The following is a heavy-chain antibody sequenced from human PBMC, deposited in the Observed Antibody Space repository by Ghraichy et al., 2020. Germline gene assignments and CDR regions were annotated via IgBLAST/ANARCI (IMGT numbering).Heavy chain of an antibody. CDR2: TYYRSKWYN. V-gene: IGHV6-1*01. J-gene: IGHJ5*02. D-gene: IGHD3-22*01. CDR1: GDSVSSNSAA. CDR3: AREPLRYYDSSGYYQNWFDP. Sequence: SQTLSLTCAISGDSVSSNSAAWNWIRQSPSRGLEWLGRTYYRSKWYNDYAVSVKSRITINPDTSKNQFSLQLNSVTPEDTAVYYCAREPLRYYDSSGYYQNWFDPWGQGTLVTVSS.